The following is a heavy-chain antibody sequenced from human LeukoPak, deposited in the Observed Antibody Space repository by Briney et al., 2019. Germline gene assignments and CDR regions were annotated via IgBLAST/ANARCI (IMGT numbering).Heavy chain of an antibody. CDR3: ARGRRIAAAGTPRENWFDP. D-gene: IGHD6-13*01. V-gene: IGHV4-59*01. J-gene: IGHJ5*02. CDR1: GGSISSYY. CDR2: IYYSGST. Sequence: SETLSLTCTVSGGSISSYYWSWIRQPPGKGLEWIGYIYYSGSTNYNPSLKSRVTISVDTSKNQFSLKLSSVTAADTAVYYCARGRRIAAAGTPRENWFDPWGQGTLVTVSS.